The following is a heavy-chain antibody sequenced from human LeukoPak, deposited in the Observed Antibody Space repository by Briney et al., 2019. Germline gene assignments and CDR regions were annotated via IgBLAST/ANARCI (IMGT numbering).Heavy chain of an antibody. V-gene: IGHV3-21*04. D-gene: IGHD4-11*01. Sequence: GGSLRLSCAASGFTFSSYSMNWVRQAPGKGLEWVSSISSSSSYIYYADSVRGRFTISRDNAKNSLYLQMNSLRAEDTAVYYCARGLYSNYGGHDAFDIWGQGTMVTVSS. CDR3: ARGLYSNYGGHDAFDI. J-gene: IGHJ3*02. CDR2: ISSSSSYI. CDR1: GFTFSSYS.